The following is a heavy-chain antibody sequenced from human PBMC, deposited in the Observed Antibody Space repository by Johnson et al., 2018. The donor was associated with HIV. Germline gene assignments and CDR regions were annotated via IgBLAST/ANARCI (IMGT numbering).Heavy chain of an antibody. V-gene: IGHV3-30*02. CDR3: VRGGLGYQNFHDRFDV. CDR1: GFTFSSYA. D-gene: IGHD3-16*02. J-gene: IGHJ3*01. Sequence: QVQLVESGGGLVQPGGSLRLSCAASGFTFSSYAMHWVRQAPGKGLEWVAFIRYDGSNKYYVDSVKGRFTISRDNAKNSLYLQMNSLRPEDTALYYCVRGGLGYQNFHDRFDVWGQGTVVTVSS. CDR2: IRYDGSNK.